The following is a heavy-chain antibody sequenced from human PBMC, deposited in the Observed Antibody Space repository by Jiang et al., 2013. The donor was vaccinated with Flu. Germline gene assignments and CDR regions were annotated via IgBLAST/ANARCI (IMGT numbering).Heavy chain of an antibody. CDR1: GGSMRNYY. D-gene: IGHD3-16*02. CDR3: ARGNYLVY. CDR2: IHSNGKT. Sequence: SLNCSVSGGSMRNYYWSWIRQSAGKGLEWIGRIHSNGKTNYNPSLKSRVTMSVDTSKSQFSLKLSSVTAADTAIYYCARGNYLVYWGQGTPGHRLV. J-gene: IGHJ4*02. V-gene: IGHV4-4*07.